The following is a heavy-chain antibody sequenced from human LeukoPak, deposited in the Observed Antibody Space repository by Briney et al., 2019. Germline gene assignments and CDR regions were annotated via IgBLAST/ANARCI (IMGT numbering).Heavy chain of an antibody. CDR3: VRHRLVVVPAAKSYYYYGLDV. V-gene: IGHV3-21*06. CDR2: ISSSSNYT. D-gene: IGHD2-21*01. Sequence: GGSLRLSCVAPGFTFRKYGMTWVRQAPGKGLEWVSSISSSSNYTYYADSMKGRIAISRDNAHNSLYLQINNLTAEDTALYYCVRHRLVVVPAAKSYYYYGLDVWGQGTTVTVSS. J-gene: IGHJ6*02. CDR1: GFTFRKYG.